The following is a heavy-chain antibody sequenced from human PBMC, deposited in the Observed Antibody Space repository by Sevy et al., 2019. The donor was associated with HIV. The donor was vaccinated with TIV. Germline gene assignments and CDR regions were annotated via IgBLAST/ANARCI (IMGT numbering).Heavy chain of an antibody. Sequence: GESLKISCKGSGYSFTSYWIGWVRQMPGKGLEWMGIIYPGDSDTRDSPSFQGQVTISADKSISTAYLQWSSLKASDTAMYYCARHNVDTAMVTRDYYYYYMDVWGKGTTVTVSS. CDR1: GYSFTSYW. J-gene: IGHJ6*03. D-gene: IGHD5-18*01. CDR2: IYPGDSDT. CDR3: ARHNVDTAMVTRDYYYYYMDV. V-gene: IGHV5-51*01.